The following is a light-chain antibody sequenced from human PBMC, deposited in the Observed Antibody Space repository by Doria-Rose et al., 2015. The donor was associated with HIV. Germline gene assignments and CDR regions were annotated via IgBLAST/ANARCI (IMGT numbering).Light chain of an antibody. CDR2: DGS. V-gene: IGKV3-20*01. J-gene: IGKJ1*01. CDR3: HQYGTSWT. Sequence: LTQSPGTLSLSPGERATLSCRASQSFSSTYLAWYQQKPCQAPSLLIYDGSTRATGIPDRFSASGSGTDFTLTINRLEPEDFALYYCHQYGTSWTFGQGTKVEI. CDR1: QSFSSTY.